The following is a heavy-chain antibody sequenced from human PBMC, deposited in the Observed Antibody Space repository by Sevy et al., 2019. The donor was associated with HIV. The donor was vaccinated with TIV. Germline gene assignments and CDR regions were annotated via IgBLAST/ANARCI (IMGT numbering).Heavy chain of an antibody. V-gene: IGHV3-21*01. D-gene: IGHD3-9*01. CDR1: GFTFSSYS. CDR3: AGAYDILTGYFPMRYYYYGMDV. Sequence: RGSLRLSCAASGFTFSSYSMNWVRQAPGKGLEWVSSISSSSSYIYYADSVKGRFTISRDNAKNSLYLQMNSLRAEDTAVYYCAGAYDILTGYFPMRYYYYGMDVWGQGTTVTVSS. J-gene: IGHJ6*02. CDR2: ISSSSSYI.